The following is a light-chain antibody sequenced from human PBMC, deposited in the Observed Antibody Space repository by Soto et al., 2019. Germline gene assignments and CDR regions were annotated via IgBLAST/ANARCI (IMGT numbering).Light chain of an antibody. J-gene: IGKJ4*01. Sequence: DIHMTQSPSTLSASVGNRVTITCRASESISSWLAWYQQKPGKAPNLLIYEASNLESGVPSRFSGSGSGTDFTLTISGLQPDDSATYYCQQYNSSPLTFGGGTRVEIQ. CDR2: EAS. V-gene: IGKV1-5*03. CDR3: QQYNSSPLT. CDR1: ESISSW.